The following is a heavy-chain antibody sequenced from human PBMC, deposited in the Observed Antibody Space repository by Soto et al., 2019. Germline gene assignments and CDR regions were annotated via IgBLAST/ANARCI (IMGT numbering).Heavy chain of an antibody. V-gene: IGHV6-1*01. CDR1: GDSVSSNSAA. J-gene: IGHJ6*02. CDR2: TYYRSKWYN. CDR3: ARGDYSNSVPYYYYGMDV. Sequence: PSQTLSLTCAISGDSVSSNSAAWNWIRQSPSRGLEWLGRTYYRSKWYNDYAVSVKSRITINPDTSKNQFSLQLNSVTPEDTAVYYCARGDYSNSVPYYYYGMDVWGQGTTVTVSS. D-gene: IGHD4-4*01.